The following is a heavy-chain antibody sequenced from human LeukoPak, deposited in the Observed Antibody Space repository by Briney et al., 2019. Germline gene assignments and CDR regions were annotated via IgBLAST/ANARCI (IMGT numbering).Heavy chain of an antibody. CDR3: ARVSGYDWESFYDY. CDR1: GGSISSGSYY. D-gene: IGHD5-12*01. V-gene: IGHV4-61*02. Sequence: PSQTLSLTCTVSGGSISSGSYYWSWIRQPAGKGLEWIGRFYTSGSTNYNPSLKSRVTISVDTSKNQFSLKLSSVTAADTAMYYCARVSGYDWESFYDYWGQGSLVTVSS. J-gene: IGHJ4*02. CDR2: FYTSGST.